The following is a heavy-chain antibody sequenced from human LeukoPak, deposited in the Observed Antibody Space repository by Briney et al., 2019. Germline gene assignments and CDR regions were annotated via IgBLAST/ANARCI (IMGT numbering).Heavy chain of an antibody. CDR2: ISSSSSYI. V-gene: IGHV3-23*01. J-gene: IGHJ4*02. D-gene: IGHD3-16*01. Sequence: PPGGSLRLSCAASGFTFSSYAMSWVRQAPGKGLEWVSSISSSSSYIYYADSVKGRFTISRDNSKNTLYLQMNSLRAEDTAVYYCAKDLGAVGLGDYWGQGTLVTVSS. CDR3: AKDLGAVGLGDY. CDR1: GFTFSSYA.